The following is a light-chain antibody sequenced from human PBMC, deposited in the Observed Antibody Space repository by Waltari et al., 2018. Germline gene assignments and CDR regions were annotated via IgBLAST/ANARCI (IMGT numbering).Light chain of an antibody. CDR2: DVS. J-gene: IGLJ2*01. CDR3: CSYAGSNIFE. V-gene: IGLV2-11*01. Sequence: SALTQPRSVSGSPGQSFTIPCTGTTSYVGRSNYVTWYQQHPGKAPKRMIYDVSKRPLGVPDGFSVYKTGNTASLTSSGLQAEDEADDDCCSYAGSNIFEFGGGTELTVL. CDR1: TSYVGRSNY.